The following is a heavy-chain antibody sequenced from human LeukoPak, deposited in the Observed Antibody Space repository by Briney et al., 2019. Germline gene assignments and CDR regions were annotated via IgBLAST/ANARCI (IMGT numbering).Heavy chain of an antibody. Sequence: AGGSLRLSCAASGFTFSNYSMNWVRQAPGKGLEWVSSISSSSSYIYYADSVKGRFTISRDNAKNSLYLQMNSLRAEDTAVYYCASFGEYYDYVWGSYRYRLIDYWGQGTLVAVSS. CDR2: ISSSSSYI. CDR1: GFTFSNYS. D-gene: IGHD3-16*02. CDR3: ASFGEYYDYVWGSYRYRLIDY. J-gene: IGHJ4*02. V-gene: IGHV3-21*01.